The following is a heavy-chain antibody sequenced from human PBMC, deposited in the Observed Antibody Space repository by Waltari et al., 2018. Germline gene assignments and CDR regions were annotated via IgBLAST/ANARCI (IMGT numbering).Heavy chain of an antibody. CDR1: GGSMNTYY. Sequence: QVQLQESGPGLVQPSETLSLTCTVSGGSMNTYYWSWVRQPPGKGLEWIGYTYYSGTTNYNPSLKSRLTISVDTSKNQFSLKLSSVTAADTAVYYCARDLGEPILGYFDLWGRGTLVTVSS. V-gene: IGHV4-59*01. J-gene: IGHJ2*01. CDR3: ARDLGEPILGYFDL. CDR2: TYYSGTT. D-gene: IGHD3-10*01.